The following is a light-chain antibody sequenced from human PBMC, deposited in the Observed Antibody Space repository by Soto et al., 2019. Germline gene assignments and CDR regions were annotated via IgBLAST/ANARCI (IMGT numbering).Light chain of an antibody. CDR2: CTN. J-gene: IGLJ7*01. V-gene: IGLV8-61*01. Sequence: QTVVTQEPSFSVSPGGTVTLTCGLSSGSVSTNYYPSWYQQTPGHPPRTLIHCTNIRSSWVPDRFSGSILENKAALTITGAQADDESDYYCVLYMGGGISVFGGGTQLTVL. CDR1: SGSVSTNYY. CDR3: VLYMGGGISV.